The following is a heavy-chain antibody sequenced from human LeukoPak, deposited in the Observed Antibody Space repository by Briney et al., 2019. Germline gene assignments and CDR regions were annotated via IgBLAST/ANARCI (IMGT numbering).Heavy chain of an antibody. D-gene: IGHD3-10*01. J-gene: IGHJ4*02. CDR3: ARVRSSGSPYCFDY. V-gene: IGHV3-21*01. CDR1: GFTFSSYS. Sequence: PGGSLRLSCAASGFTFSSYSMNWVRQAPGKGLEWVSSISSSSSYIYYADSVKGRFTISRDNAKNSLYLQMNSLRAEDTAVYYCARVRSSGSPYCFDYWGQGTLVTVSS. CDR2: ISSSSSYI.